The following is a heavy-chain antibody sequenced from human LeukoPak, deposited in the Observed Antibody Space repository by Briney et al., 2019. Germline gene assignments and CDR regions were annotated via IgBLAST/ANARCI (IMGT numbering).Heavy chain of an antibody. Sequence: SETLSLTCTVSGGSISSCYWSWIRQPPGKGLEWIGYIYYSGSTNYNPSLKSRVTISVDTSKNQFSLKLSSVTAADTAVYYCARESDSSGWETEYYYYYMDVWGKGTTVTVSS. V-gene: IGHV4-59*01. CDR2: IYYSGST. J-gene: IGHJ6*03. D-gene: IGHD6-19*01. CDR3: ARESDSSGWETEYYYYYMDV. CDR1: GGSISSCY.